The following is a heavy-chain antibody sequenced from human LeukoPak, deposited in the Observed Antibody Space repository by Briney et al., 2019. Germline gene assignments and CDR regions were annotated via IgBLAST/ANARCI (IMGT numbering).Heavy chain of an antibody. CDR2: INHSGST. V-gene: IGHV4-34*01. Sequence: SSETLSLTCAVYGGSFSGYYWSWIRQPPGKGLEWIGEINHSGSTNYNPSLKSRVTISVDTSKNQFSLKLSSVTAADTTVYFCARGRVEMATITNPNFDYWGQGTLVTVSS. D-gene: IGHD5-12*01. CDR1: GGSFSGYY. CDR3: ARGRVEMATITNPNFDY. J-gene: IGHJ4*02.